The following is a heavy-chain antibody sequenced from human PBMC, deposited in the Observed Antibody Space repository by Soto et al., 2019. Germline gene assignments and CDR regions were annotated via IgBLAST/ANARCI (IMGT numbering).Heavy chain of an antibody. CDR3: AREIAAARTYYYMDV. V-gene: IGHV4-59*12. D-gene: IGHD6-13*01. Sequence: SETLSLTCTVSGGSISSYYWSWIRQPPGKGLEWIGYIYYSGSTNYNPSLKSRVTISVDTSKNQFSLKLSSVTAADTAVYYCAREIAAARTYYYMDVWGKGTTVTVSS. CDR2: IYYSGST. J-gene: IGHJ6*03. CDR1: GGSISSYY.